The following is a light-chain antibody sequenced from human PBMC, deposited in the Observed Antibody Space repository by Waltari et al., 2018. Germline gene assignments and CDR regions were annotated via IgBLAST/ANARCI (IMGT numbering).Light chain of an antibody. Sequence: QSALTQPASVSGTPGQSITISCTGTNSDVGNYNLVSWYQHHPGEAPKLMICEVIKRPPGVSNRFSGSKSGTTASLTISGLQAEDEADYYCCSYAGSGTYVFGTGTKVTVL. CDR2: EVI. CDR1: NSDVGNYNL. CDR3: CSYAGSGTYV. J-gene: IGLJ1*01. V-gene: IGLV2-23*02.